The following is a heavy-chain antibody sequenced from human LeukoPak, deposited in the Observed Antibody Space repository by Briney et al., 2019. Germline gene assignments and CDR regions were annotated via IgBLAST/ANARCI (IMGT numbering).Heavy chain of an antibody. J-gene: IGHJ4*02. CDR3: ARSSTYYYDSSGYYTIDY. D-gene: IGHD3-22*01. V-gene: IGHV1-2*06. CDR1: GYTFTGYY. Sequence: ASVKVSCKASGYTFTGYYMHWVRQAPGQGLELMGRINPNSGGTSYAQKFQGRVTMTRDTSISTAYMELSRLRSDDTAVYYCARSSTYYYDSSGYYTIDYWGQGTLVTVSS. CDR2: INPNSGGT.